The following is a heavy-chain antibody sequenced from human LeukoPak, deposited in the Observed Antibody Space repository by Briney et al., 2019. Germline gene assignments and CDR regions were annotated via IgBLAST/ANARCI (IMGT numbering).Heavy chain of an antibody. CDR3: ARDNSGWSRDY. Sequence: PGGSLRLSCAASGFTFSSYSMNWVRQAPGRGLEWVSSIRFTGSYIYYADAVQGRFTISRDNAKNSLYLQMNSLRAEDTAIYYCARDNSGWSRDYWGQGTLVTVSS. V-gene: IGHV3-21*06. CDR2: IRFTGSYI. J-gene: IGHJ4*02. CDR1: GFTFSSYS. D-gene: IGHD6-19*01.